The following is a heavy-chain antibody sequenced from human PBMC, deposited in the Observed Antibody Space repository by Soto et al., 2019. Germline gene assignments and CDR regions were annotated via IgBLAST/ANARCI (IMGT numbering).Heavy chain of an antibody. CDR1: GASISSYF. D-gene: IGHD6-19*01. J-gene: IGHJ5*02. CDR2: ISTSGTT. CDR3: AREAGPDRWFDP. V-gene: IGHV4-4*07. Sequence: SETRSLTWTVSGASISSYFWTWIRQPAGKGLDWIGRISTSGTTNYNPSLKSRVTMSVDTPKNHFSLNLSSVTAADTAVYYCAREAGPDRWFDPWGQGTLVTVSS.